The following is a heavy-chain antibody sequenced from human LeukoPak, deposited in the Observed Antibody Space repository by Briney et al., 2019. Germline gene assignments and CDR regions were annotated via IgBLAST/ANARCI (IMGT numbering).Heavy chain of an antibody. CDR1: GYTFTGYY. V-gene: IGHV1-2*02. D-gene: IGHD3-22*01. CDR2: INPNSGVT. Sequence: ASVKVSCKASGYTFTGYYMHWVRQAPGQGLEWMGWINPNSGVTNYAQKFQGRVTMTRDTSISTAYMELSRLRSDDTAVYYCARGLYYYDSSGYPADAFDIWGQGTRVSVSS. CDR3: ARGLYYYDSSGYPADAFDI. J-gene: IGHJ3*02.